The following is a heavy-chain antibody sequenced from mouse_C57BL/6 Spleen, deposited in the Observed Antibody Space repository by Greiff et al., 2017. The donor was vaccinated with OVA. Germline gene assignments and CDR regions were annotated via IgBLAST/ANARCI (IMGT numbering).Heavy chain of an antibody. CDR2: IYPGDGDT. CDR1: GYAFSSSW. J-gene: IGHJ2*01. D-gene: IGHD1-1*01. Sequence: QVQLQQSGPELVKPGASVKISCKASGYAFSSSWMNWVKQRPGKGLEWIGRIYPGDGDTNYNGKFKGKATLTADKSSSTAYMQLSSLTSEDSAVYFCAIPSITTVVDYYFDYWGQGTTLTVSS. V-gene: IGHV1-82*01. CDR3: AIPSITTVVDYYFDY.